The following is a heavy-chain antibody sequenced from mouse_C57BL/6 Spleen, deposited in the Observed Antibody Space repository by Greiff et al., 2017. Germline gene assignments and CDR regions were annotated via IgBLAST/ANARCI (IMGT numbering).Heavy chain of an antibody. V-gene: IGHV1-26*01. J-gene: IGHJ1*03. CDR2: INPNNGGT. Sequence: VQLQQSGPELVKPGASVKISCKASGYTFTDYYMNWVKQSHGKSLEWIGDINPNNGGTSYNQKFKGKATLTVDKSSSTAYMELRSLTSEDSAVYYCARDARDYDGYFDVWGTGTTVTVSS. D-gene: IGHD2-4*01. CDR3: ARDARDYDGYFDV. CDR1: GYTFTDYY.